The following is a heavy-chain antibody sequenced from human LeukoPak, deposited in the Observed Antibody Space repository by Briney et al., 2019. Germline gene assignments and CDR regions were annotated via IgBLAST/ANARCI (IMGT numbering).Heavy chain of an antibody. CDR2: INPNSGGT. CDR1: GYTFTGYY. J-gene: IGHJ5*02. V-gene: IGHV1-2*02. Sequence: ASVKVSCKASGYTFTGYYMHWVRQAPGQGLEWMGWINPNSGGTNYAQKFQGRVTMTRDTSISTDYMELSRLRSDDTAVYYCASKRFGELFTGFDPWGQGTLVTVSS. CDR3: ASKRFGELFTGFDP. D-gene: IGHD3-10*01.